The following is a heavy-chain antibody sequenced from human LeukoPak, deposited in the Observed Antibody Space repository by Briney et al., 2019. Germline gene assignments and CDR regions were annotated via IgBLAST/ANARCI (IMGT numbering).Heavy chain of an antibody. CDR3: ARRGDYAGGLGYYGMDV. Sequence: GGSLRLSCAASGFTFSSYSMSWVRQAPGKGLERVSYISSSSSTIHYADSVKGRFTTSRDNAKNSLYLQMNSLRAEDTAVYYCARRGDYAGGLGYYGMDVWGQGTTVTVSS. V-gene: IGHV3-48*01. D-gene: IGHD4-17*01. CDR1: GFTFSSYS. J-gene: IGHJ6*02. CDR2: ISSSSSTI.